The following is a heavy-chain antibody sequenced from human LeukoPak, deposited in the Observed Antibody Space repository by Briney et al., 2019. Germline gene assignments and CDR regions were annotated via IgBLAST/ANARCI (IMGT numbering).Heavy chain of an antibody. CDR3: ARYYYDSSGYYYPYFDY. Sequence: PGGSLRLSCAASGFTFSSYSMNWVRQAPGKGLEWVSSISSSSSYIYYADSVKGRFTISRDNAKNSLYLQMNSLRAEDTAVYYCARYYYDSSGYYYPYFDYWGQGTLVTVSS. D-gene: IGHD3-22*01. CDR2: ISSSSSYI. CDR1: GFTFSSYS. V-gene: IGHV3-21*01. J-gene: IGHJ4*02.